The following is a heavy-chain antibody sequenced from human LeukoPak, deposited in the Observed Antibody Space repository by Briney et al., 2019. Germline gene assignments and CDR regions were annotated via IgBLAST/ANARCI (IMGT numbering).Heavy chain of an antibody. CDR3: AATTVTTIDY. D-gene: IGHD4-17*01. J-gene: IGHJ4*02. CDR2: IIPIFGTA. Sequence: SSMKVSCKASGGTFSSYAISWVRQAPGQGLEWMGRIIPIFGTANYAQKFQGRVTITTDESTSTAYMELSSLRSEDTAVYYCAATTVTTIDYWGQGTLVTVSS. CDR1: GGTFSSYA. V-gene: IGHV1-69*05.